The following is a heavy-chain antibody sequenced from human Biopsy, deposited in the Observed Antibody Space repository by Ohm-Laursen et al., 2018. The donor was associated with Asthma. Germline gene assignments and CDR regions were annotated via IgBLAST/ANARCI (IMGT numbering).Heavy chain of an antibody. Sequence: SLRLSCAASGFTFSNYGMRWVRQAPGKGLDWVAVISFDGSNKNYTDPVKGRFTISRDNSRNTLHLQMKSLRAEDTAVYYCAKDVFPGWELRRGPDYWGQGTLVTVSS. CDR1: GFTFSNYG. J-gene: IGHJ4*02. CDR2: ISFDGSNK. V-gene: IGHV3-30*18. D-gene: IGHD1-26*01. CDR3: AKDVFPGWELRRGPDY.